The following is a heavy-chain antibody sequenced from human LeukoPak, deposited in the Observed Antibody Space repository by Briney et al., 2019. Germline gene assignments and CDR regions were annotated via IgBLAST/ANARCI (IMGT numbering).Heavy chain of an antibody. V-gene: IGHV4-34*01. J-gene: IGHJ4*02. Sequence: SETLSLTCTVYGGSFSGYYWSWICQPPGKGLEWIGEINHSGSTNYNPSLKSRVTISVDTSKNQFSLKLSSVTAADTAVYYCARVPTAMVSGGPRTRNKYFDYWGQGTLVTVSS. CDR3: ARVPTAMVSGGPRTRNKYFDY. CDR2: INHSGST. CDR1: GGSFSGYY. D-gene: IGHD5-18*01.